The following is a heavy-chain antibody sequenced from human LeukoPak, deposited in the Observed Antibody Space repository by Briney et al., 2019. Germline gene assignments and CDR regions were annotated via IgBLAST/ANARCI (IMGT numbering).Heavy chain of an antibody. CDR3: ARGDENETRAQGY. CDR1: GGSFSGYY. D-gene: IGHD3-10*01. CDR2: INHSGST. V-gene: IGHV4-34*01. J-gene: IGHJ4*02. Sequence: PWETLSLTCAVYGGSFSGYYWSWIRQPPGKGLEWIGEINHSGSTNYNPSLKSRVTISVDTSKNQFSLKLSSVTAADTAVYYCARGDENETRAQGYWGQGTLVSVS.